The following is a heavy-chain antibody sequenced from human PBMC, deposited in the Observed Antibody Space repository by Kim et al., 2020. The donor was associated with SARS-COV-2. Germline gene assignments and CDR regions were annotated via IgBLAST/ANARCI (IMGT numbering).Heavy chain of an antibody. CDR2: VSGVDDGT. CDR3: AKDGIPTTHGMDV. Sequence: GGSLRLSCAASGFTFSSCAMTWVRQAPGKGLEWVSTVSGVDDGTYYADSVKGRFTISRDNSKRTLYLQMSSLKAEDTAIYYCAKDGIPTTHGMDVWGQG. V-gene: IGHV3-23*01. CDR1: GFTFSSCA. D-gene: IGHD1-26*01. J-gene: IGHJ6*02.